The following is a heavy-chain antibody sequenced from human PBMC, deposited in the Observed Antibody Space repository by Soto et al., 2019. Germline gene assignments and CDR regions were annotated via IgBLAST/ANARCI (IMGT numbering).Heavy chain of an antibody. D-gene: IGHD3-22*01. J-gene: IGHJ6*02. Sequence: GGSLRLSCAASGFTFSGSAMHWVRQASGKGLEWVGRIRSKANSYATAYAASVKGRFTISRDDSKNTAYLQMNSLKTEDTAVYYCTRHIDYYDSSGRSYYGMDVWGQGTTVTVS. CDR2: IRSKANSYAT. CDR3: TRHIDYYDSSGRSYYGMDV. CDR1: GFTFSGSA. V-gene: IGHV3-73*01.